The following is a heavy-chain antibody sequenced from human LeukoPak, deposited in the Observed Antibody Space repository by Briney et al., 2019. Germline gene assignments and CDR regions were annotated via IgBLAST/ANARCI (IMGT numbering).Heavy chain of an antibody. J-gene: IGHJ4*02. CDR2: IKQDGSEK. CDR1: GFTFSSFW. D-gene: IGHD6-19*01. Sequence: PGGSLRLSCAASGFTFSSFWMSWVRQAPGKGLEWVANIKQDGSEKYYVDSVRGRFTISRDNAKNSLYLQMNSLTAEDTAIYYCARESAGGPDYWGQGTLVTVSS. CDR3: ARESAGGPDY. V-gene: IGHV3-7*05.